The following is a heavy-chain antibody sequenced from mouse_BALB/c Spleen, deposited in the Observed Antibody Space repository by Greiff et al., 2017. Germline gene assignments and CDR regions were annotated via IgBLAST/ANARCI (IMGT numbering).Heavy chain of an antibody. CDR2: ISSGGSYT. V-gene: IGHV5-9-4*01. CDR1: GFTFSSYA. Sequence: EVQRVESGGGLVKPGGSLKLSCAASGFTFSSYAMSWVRQSPEKRLEWVAEISSGGSYTYYPDTVTGRFTISRDNAKNTLYLEMSSLRSEDTAMYYCARDQGYDGYHWYFDVWGAGTTVTVSS. D-gene: IGHD2-3*01. CDR3: ARDQGYDGYHWYFDV. J-gene: IGHJ1*01.